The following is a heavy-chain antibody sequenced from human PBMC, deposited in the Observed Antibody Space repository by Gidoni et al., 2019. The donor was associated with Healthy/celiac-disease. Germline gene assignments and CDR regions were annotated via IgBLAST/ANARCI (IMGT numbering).Heavy chain of an antibody. Sequence: QITLKESGPTLVKPTQPLTLTCTFSGFSLSTSGVGVGWIRQPPGKALEWLALIYWNDDKRYSPSLKSRLTITKDTSKNQVVLTMTNMDPVDTATYYCGTVVPAAYFDYWGQGTLVTVSS. V-gene: IGHV2-5*01. CDR2: IYWNDDK. CDR1: GFSLSTSGVG. J-gene: IGHJ4*02. D-gene: IGHD2-2*01. CDR3: GTVVPAAYFDY.